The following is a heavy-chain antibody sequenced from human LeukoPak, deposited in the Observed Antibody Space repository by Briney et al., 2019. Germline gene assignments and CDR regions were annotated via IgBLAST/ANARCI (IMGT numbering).Heavy chain of an antibody. CDR3: ARDGDCSSTSCPFDY. CDR1: GYTFTGYY. J-gene: IGHJ4*02. CDR2: INPNSGGT. Sequence: ASVKVSCKASGYTFTGYYMHWVRQAPGQGLEWMGWINPNSGGTNYAQKFQGWVTMTRDTSISTAYMELSRLRSDDTAVYYCARDGDCSSTSCPFDYWGQGTLVTVSS. D-gene: IGHD2-2*01. V-gene: IGHV1-2*04.